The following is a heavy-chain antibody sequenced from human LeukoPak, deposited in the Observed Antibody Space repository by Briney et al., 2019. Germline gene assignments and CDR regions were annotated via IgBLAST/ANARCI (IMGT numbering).Heavy chain of an antibody. D-gene: IGHD3-3*01. CDR2: IDPTSGGT. J-gene: IGHJ4*02. V-gene: IGHV1-2*02. CDR1: GYTFTGYY. CDR3: ARGPKYYDFWSGSDY. Sequence: EASVKVSCKASGYTFTGYYIHWVRQAPGQGLEWMGWIDPTSGGTKYAQKFQGRVTMTRDTSSNTAYMELSSLRCDDTAVYYCARGPKYYDFWSGSDYWGQGTLVTVSS.